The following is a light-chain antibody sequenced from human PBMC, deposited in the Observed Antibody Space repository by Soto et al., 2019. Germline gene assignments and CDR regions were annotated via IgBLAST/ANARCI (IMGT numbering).Light chain of an antibody. CDR3: QQYDSLHRT. V-gene: IGKV1-33*01. CDR2: DAS. CDR1: QDTSNY. Sequence: DIQMTQSTSSLSASVGDRVTITCQASQDTSNYLNWYQQKTGKATKLLIYDASNLETGVPSRFSGSGSGTDFNLTISSLQPEDIATYYCQQYDSLHRTLGQGNKVEIK. J-gene: IGKJ1*01.